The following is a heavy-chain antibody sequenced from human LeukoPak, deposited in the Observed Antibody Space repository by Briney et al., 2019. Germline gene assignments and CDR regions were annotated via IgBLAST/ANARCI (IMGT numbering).Heavy chain of an antibody. CDR3: AISYGDYGPFYYYYYIDV. J-gene: IGHJ6*03. CDR1: GYTFTGYY. D-gene: IGHD4-17*01. V-gene: IGHV1-2*02. Sequence: ASVKVSCKASGYTFTGYYMHWVRQAPGQGLEWMGWINPNSGGTNYAQKFQGRVTMTRDTSISTAYMELSRLRSDDTAVYYCAISYGDYGPFYYYYYIDVWGKGTTVTVSS. CDR2: INPNSGGT.